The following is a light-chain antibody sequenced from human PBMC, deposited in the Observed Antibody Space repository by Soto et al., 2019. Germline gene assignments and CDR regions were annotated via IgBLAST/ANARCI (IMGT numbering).Light chain of an antibody. J-gene: IGKJ1*01. CDR1: QSVDSY. CDR2: GAS. CDR3: QQYNKWPRT. V-gene: IGKV3-15*01. Sequence: EIVLTHPPGTMSSSPCERATLSRRASQSVDSYLAWYQQKPGQAPRLLIFGASTRATGIPARFSGGGSGTEFPPTICSLQSEDCAVYYCQQYNKWPRTFGQGTKV.